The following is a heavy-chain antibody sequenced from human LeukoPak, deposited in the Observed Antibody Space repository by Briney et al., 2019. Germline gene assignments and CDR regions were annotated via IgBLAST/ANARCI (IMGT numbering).Heavy chain of an antibody. J-gene: IGHJ5*02. D-gene: IGHD5-18*01. CDR2: IYPGDSDT. CDR1: GYSFTSYW. Sequence: GESLKISCKGSGYSFTSYWIGWVRQMPGKGLKWMGIIYPGDSDTRYSPSLQGQVTISADKSISTAYLQWSSLKASDTAMYYCARTDTAMVTGGWFDPWGQGTLVTVSS. V-gene: IGHV5-51*01. CDR3: ARTDTAMVTGGWFDP.